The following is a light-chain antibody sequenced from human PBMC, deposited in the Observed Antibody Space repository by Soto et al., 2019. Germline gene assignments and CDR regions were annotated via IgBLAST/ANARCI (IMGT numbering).Light chain of an antibody. V-gene: IGKV3-15*01. Sequence: ELVMPQSPATLSVSPGERATLSCRASQSVGSNLAWYQQKPGQAPRIIIYGASTRATGIPARFSGSWSGTECTLTISSLQSEDVAVYYCQQYNNWPRTLGQGTKVDIK. CDR2: GAS. CDR3: QQYNNWPRT. J-gene: IGKJ1*01. CDR1: QSVGSN.